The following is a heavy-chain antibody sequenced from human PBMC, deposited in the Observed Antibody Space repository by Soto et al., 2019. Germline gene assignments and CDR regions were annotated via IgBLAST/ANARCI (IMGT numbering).Heavy chain of an antibody. CDR2: IYYSGST. Sequence: SETLSLTCTVSGGSISSGDYYWSWIRQPPGKGLEWIGYIYYSGSTYYNPSLKSRVTISVDTSKNQFSLKPSSVTAADTAVCYCASDASSGSYHNLAYWGQGTLVTVSS. V-gene: IGHV4-30-4*01. CDR1: GGSISSGDYY. J-gene: IGHJ4*02. D-gene: IGHD3-10*01. CDR3: ASDASSGSYHNLAY.